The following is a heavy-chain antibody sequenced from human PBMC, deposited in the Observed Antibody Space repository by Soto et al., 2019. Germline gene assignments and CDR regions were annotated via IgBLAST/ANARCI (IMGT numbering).Heavy chain of an antibody. Sequence: QVQLVQSGAEVKKPGASVKVSCKASGYTFTNYAIHWVRQAPGQRLEWMGWMNAGNRNTEYSQKFQGRIIMTKDTXAXTXXLKLSSLTSEDTAVYYCARGYDYVWGSYRSDAFDIWGQGTMVTVSS. CDR1: GYTFTNYA. V-gene: IGHV1-3*01. J-gene: IGHJ3*02. CDR3: ARGYDYVWGSYRSDAFDI. D-gene: IGHD3-16*02. CDR2: MNAGNRNT.